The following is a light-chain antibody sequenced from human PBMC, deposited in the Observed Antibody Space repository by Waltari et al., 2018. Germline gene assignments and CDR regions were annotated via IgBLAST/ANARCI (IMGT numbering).Light chain of an antibody. V-gene: IGLV2-8*01. CDR3: GSYTVTNNLYV. J-gene: IGLJ1*01. CDR2: ELN. Sequence: QSALTQPPSASGSPGPSVTISCTGTGSDVGDFNLVSWYQQRPGKAPKLLMFELNKRPSGVSSRFSVSKSANAAFLTSSGLQAEDEGDYYCGSYTVTNNLYVFGTGTKVTVL. CDR1: GSDVGDFNL.